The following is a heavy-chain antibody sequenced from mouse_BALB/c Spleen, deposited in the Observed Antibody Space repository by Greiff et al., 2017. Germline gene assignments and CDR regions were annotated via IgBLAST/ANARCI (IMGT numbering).Heavy chain of an antibody. V-gene: IGHV14-4*02. CDR1: GFNIKDYY. D-gene: IGHD2-14*01. CDR3: ARSRGVPDY. J-gene: IGHJ2*01. CDR2: IDPENGDT. Sequence: EVNVVESGAELVRSGASVKLSCTASGFNIKDYYMHWVKQRPEQGLEWIGWIDPENGDTEYAPKFQGKATITADTSSNTAYLQLSSLTSEDTAVYYCARSRGVPDYWGQGTTLTVSS.